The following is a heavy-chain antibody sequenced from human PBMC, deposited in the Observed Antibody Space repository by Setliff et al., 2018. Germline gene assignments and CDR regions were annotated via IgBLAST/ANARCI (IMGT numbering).Heavy chain of an antibody. CDR1: GGSISSSGYY. CDR2: IYYRGST. D-gene: IGHD3-22*01. CDR3: ARWDSSGYYYILFDF. Sequence: PSETLSLTCTVSGGSISSSGYYWGWIRQPPGKGLEWIGSIYYRGSTYYNPSLKSRVTMSVDASKNQFSLKLSSVTAADTAAYYCARWDSSGYYYILFDFWGQGTLVTVSS. J-gene: IGHJ4*02. V-gene: IGHV4-39*07.